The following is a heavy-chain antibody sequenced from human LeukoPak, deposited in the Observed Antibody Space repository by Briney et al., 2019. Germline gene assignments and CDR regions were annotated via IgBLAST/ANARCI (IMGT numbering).Heavy chain of an antibody. CDR3: ARDTGPYCSGGSCYRGYNWFDP. D-gene: IGHD2-15*01. CDR1: GGSISSYY. V-gene: IGHV4-59*01. CDR2: IYYSGST. J-gene: IGHJ5*02. Sequence: SETLSLTCTVSGGSISSYYWSWIRQPPGKGLEWIGYIYYSGSTNYNPSLKSRVTISVDTSKNQFSLKLSSVTAADTAVYYCARDTGPYCSGGSCYRGYNWFDPWGQGTLVTVSS.